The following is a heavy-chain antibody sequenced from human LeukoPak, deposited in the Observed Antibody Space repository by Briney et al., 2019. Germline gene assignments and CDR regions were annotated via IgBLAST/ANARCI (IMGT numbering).Heavy chain of an antibody. CDR2: INHSGST. CDR3: ARNGGNSDFDY. V-gene: IGHV4-34*01. D-gene: IGHD4-23*01. J-gene: IGHJ4*02. Sequence: KASETLSLTCAVYGGSFSGYYWSWIRQPPGKGLEWIGEINHSGSTNYNPSLKSRVTMLLDKSKNQFSLKLSSVTAADTAVYYCARNGGNSDFDYWGQGTLVTVSS. CDR1: GGSFSGYY.